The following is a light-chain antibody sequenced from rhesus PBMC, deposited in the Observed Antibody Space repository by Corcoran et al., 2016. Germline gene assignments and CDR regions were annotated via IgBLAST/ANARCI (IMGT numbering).Light chain of an antibody. Sequence: DIQMTQSPSSLSASVGDTVTITCRASQGISSYLNWFQQKPGKAPKLLIYTASSFESGVPSRFSGRGSGTEFTLTISSLQPEDFAAYYCQQHNSYPLTFGGGTKVEIK. CDR3: QQHNSYPLT. CDR1: QGISSY. V-gene: IGKV1-28*01. CDR2: TAS. J-gene: IGKJ4*01.